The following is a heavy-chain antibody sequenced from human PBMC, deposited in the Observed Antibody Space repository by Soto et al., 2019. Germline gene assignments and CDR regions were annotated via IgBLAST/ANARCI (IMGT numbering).Heavy chain of an antibody. CDR3: ARLYCSSTSCYRGVAQAFDI. CDR2: IIPIFGTA. D-gene: IGHD2-2*02. Sequence: GASVKVSCKASGGTFSSYAISWVRQAPGQGLEWMGGIIPIFGTANYAQKFQGRVTITAGESTSTAYMELSSLRSEDTAVYYCARLYCSSTSCYRGVAQAFDIWGQGTMVTVSS. CDR1: GGTFSSYA. J-gene: IGHJ3*02. V-gene: IGHV1-69*13.